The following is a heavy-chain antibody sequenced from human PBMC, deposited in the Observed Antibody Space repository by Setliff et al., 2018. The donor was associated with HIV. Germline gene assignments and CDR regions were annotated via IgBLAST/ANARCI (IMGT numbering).Heavy chain of an antibody. CDR1: RSTFNSHT. D-gene: IGHD3-3*01. CDR2: IIPILGVA. Sequence: GASVKVSCKASRSTFNSHTINRVRQAPRQGLDWMGRIIPILGVANYAQRFQGKVTITADKSTSTAYMELTSLRFDDTAMYYCVRGVQSPPHYSYYYMDVWGEGTMVTVSS. V-gene: IGHV1-69*02. CDR3: VRGVQSPPHYSYYYMDV. J-gene: IGHJ6*03.